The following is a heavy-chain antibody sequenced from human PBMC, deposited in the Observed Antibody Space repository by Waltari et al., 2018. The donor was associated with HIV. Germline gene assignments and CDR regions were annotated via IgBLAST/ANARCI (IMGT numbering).Heavy chain of an antibody. J-gene: IGHJ4*02. CDR1: GGSFSGYY. CDR3: ARGGHDYGGNSAPDVDY. CDR2: INHRGST. V-gene: IGHV4-34*01. D-gene: IGHD4-17*01. Sequence: QVQLQQWGAGLLKPSETLSLTCAVYGGSFSGYYWSWIRQPPGKGLEWIGEINHRGSTNYNPSLKSRVTISVDTSKNQFSLKLGSVTAADTAVYYCARGGHDYGGNSAPDVDYWGQGTLVTVSS.